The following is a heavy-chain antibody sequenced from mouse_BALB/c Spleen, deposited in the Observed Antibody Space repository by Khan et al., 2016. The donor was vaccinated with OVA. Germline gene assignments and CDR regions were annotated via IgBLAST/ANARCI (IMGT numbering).Heavy chain of an antibody. D-gene: IGHD3-2*01. Sequence: QVQLQQSGAELARPGASVKMSCKTSGYTFTTYTLHWVKQRPGRSLEWIGYINPSNDYTNYNQKFKDKSTLTADKSSSTAYMQLSSLTSEDSAVYSCASSGQLGLRGGFTYWGQGTLVTVSA. J-gene: IGHJ3*01. CDR3: ASSGQLGLRGGFTY. CDR1: GYTFTTYT. V-gene: IGHV1-4*01. CDR2: INPSNDYT.